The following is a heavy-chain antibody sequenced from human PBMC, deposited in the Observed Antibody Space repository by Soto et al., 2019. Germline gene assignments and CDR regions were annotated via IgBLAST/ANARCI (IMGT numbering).Heavy chain of an antibody. CDR2: FDPEDGET. D-gene: IGHD6-19*01. CDR3: ATAHQGQWLVLQYFQH. CDR1: GYTLTELS. V-gene: IGHV1-24*01. J-gene: IGHJ1*01. Sequence: ASVKVSCKVSGYTLTELSMHWVRQAPGKGLEWMGGFDPEDGETIYAQKFQGRVTMTEDTSTDTAYMELSSLRSEDTAVYYCATAHQGQWLVLQYFQHWGQGTLVTVSS.